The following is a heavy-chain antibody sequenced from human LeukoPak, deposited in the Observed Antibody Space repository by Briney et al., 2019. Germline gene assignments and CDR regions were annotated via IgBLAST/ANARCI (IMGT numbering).Heavy chain of an antibody. Sequence: SVKVSCKASGGTFSSYAISWVRQAPGQGLEWMGGIIPIFGTANYAQKFQGRVTITADESTSTAYMELSSLRSEDTAVYYCARDLPNPFNWFDPWGQGTLVTVSS. CDR3: ARDLPNPFNWFDP. V-gene: IGHV1-69*13. J-gene: IGHJ5*02. CDR2: IIPIFGTA. CDR1: GGTFSSYA.